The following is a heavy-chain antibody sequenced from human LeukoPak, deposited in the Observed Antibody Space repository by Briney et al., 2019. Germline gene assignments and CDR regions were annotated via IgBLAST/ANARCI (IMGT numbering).Heavy chain of an antibody. J-gene: IGHJ4*02. CDR1: GGTFSSYA. CDR2: IIPTFGIA. V-gene: IGHV1-69*04. D-gene: IGHD3-10*01. Sequence: SVKVSCKASGGTFSSYAISWVRQAPGQGLEWMGRIIPTFGIANYAQKFQGRVMITADKSTSTAYMELSSLRSEDTAVYYCAASITMVRGVITPPPDYWGQGTLVTVSS. CDR3: AASITMVRGVITPPPDY.